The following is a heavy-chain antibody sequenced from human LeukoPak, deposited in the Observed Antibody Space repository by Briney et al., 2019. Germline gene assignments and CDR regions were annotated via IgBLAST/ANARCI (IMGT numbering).Heavy chain of an antibody. Sequence: GESLKISCKGSGYSFATYWIGWVRQMPGQGLEWMGIIYPGDSDTRYSPSFHRQVTISADTSISTAFLPRRSLKASDTAMYYCARRGYCGGDCYSDYWGQGTLVTVSS. CDR2: IYPGDSDT. J-gene: IGHJ4*02. CDR1: GYSFATYW. D-gene: IGHD2-21*01. CDR3: ARRGYCGGDCYSDY. V-gene: IGHV5-51*01.